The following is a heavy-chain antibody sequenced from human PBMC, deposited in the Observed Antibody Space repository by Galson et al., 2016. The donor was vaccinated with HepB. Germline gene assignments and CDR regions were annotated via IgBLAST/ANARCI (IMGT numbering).Heavy chain of an antibody. CDR3: SRAFRYGTGWYGRNDY. CDR1: EFTVSNFA. J-gene: IGHJ4*02. Sequence: SLRLSCAASEFTVSNFAMSWVRQIPGKGLEWVSAINGGSTYYADTVKGRFIISRDTSKNTLYRQMNSLRAEDTAIYYCSRAFRYGTGWYGRNDYWGQGTRVTVSS. CDR2: INGGST. D-gene: IGHD6-19*01. V-gene: IGHV3-23*01.